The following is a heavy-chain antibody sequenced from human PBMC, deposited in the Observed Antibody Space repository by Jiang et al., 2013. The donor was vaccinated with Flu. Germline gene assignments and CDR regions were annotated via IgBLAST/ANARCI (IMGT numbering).Heavy chain of an antibody. CDR3: ARDPSPRVQLWLLYGMDV. CDR1: GGTFSSYA. Sequence: SGAEVKKPGSSVKVSCKASGGTFSSYAISWVRQAPGQGLEWMGGIIPIFGTANYAQKFQGRVTITADESTSTAYMELSSLRSEDTAVYYCARDPSPRVQLWLLYGMDVWGQGTTVTVSS. V-gene: IGHV1-69*01. J-gene: IGHJ6*02. CDR2: IIPIFGTA. D-gene: IGHD5-18*01.